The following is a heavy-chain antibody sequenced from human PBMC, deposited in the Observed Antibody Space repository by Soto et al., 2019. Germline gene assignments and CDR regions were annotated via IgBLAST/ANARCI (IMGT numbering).Heavy chain of an antibody. J-gene: IGHJ4*01. Sequence: GGSLRLSCAASGFTFSNYAMHWVRQAPGKGLEWVALTSYDESSKYYADSVKGRFIISRDNSKNTMYLQMNRLRVEDTAVYYCARDSAVAGSRYLDYWGHRTPVTVSS. D-gene: IGHD6-19*01. CDR1: GFTFSNYA. CDR2: TSYDESSK. CDR3: ARDSAVAGSRYLDY. V-gene: IGHV3-30-3*01.